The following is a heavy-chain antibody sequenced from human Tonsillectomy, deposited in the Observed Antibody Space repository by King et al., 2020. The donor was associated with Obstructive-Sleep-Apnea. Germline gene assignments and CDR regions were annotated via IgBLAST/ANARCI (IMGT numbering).Heavy chain of an antibody. CDR1: GDSVSSDSAA. CDR2: TYYRSQWKN. J-gene: IGHJ6*02. CDR3: ARDPSHDYGDYFYFYGMDV. Sequence: QVQLQQSGPGLVKPSQTLSLNCVISGDSVSSDSAAWNWIRQSPSRGLEWLGRTYYRSQWKNDYGESVKSRITIIPDTTKNQFSLDLRSVTPEDTAVYYCARDPSHDYGDYFYFYGMDVWGQGTTVTVSS. V-gene: IGHV6-1*01. D-gene: IGHD4-17*01.